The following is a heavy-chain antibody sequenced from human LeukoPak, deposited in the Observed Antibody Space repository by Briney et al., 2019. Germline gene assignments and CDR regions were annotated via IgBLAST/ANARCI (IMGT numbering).Heavy chain of an antibody. Sequence: GGSLRLSCAASGFTFSSYSMNWVRQAPGKGLEWVSSISSSSSYIYYADSVKGRFTISRDNAKNSLYLQMNSLRAEDTAVYYCARDVSTHSSSWYGDYWGQGTLVTVSS. CDR2: ISSSSSYI. V-gene: IGHV3-21*01. J-gene: IGHJ4*02. D-gene: IGHD6-13*01. CDR3: ARDVSTHSSSWYGDY. CDR1: GFTFSSYS.